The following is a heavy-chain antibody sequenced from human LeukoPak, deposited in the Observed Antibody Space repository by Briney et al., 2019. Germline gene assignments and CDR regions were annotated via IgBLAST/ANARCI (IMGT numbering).Heavy chain of an antibody. V-gene: IGHV4-30-4*01. J-gene: IGHJ5*02. Sequence: SSETLSLTCTVSGGSIRIGNYYWGWIRQPPGKGLEWIGYIYYSGSTYYNPSLKSRVTISVDTSKNQFSLKLSSVTAADTAVYYCARDRRDGYNSNWFDPWGQGTLVTVSS. CDR3: ARDRRDGYNSNWFDP. CDR2: IYYSGST. CDR1: GGSIRIGNYY. D-gene: IGHD5-24*01.